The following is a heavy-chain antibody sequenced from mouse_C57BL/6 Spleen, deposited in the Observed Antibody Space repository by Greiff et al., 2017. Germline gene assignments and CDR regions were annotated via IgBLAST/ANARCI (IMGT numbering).Heavy chain of an antibody. V-gene: IGHV1-64*01. CDR1: GYTFTSYW. D-gene: IGHD2-2*01. CDR3: ASIYYGYDDGVDY. J-gene: IGHJ2*01. CDR2: IHPNSGST. Sequence: QVQLQQSGAELVKPGASVKLSCKASGYTFTSYWMHWVKQRPGQGLEWIGMIHPNSGSTNYNEKFKSKATLTVDKSSSTAYMQLSSLTSEDSAVYYCASIYYGYDDGVDYWGQGTTLTVSS.